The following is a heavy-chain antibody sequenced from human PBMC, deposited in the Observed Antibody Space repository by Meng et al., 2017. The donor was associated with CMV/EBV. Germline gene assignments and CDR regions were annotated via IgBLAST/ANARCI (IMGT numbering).Heavy chain of an antibody. J-gene: IGHJ5*02. CDR3: TRDAHLTTVTPNWFDP. Sequence: QVQLVASGAELGKPGASGKVSCKASGDTFTDYYMHWVRQAPGQGLEWMGCINPNSGDTNYAQKFQGRVTMTRDTSISTAYMELSRLRSDDTAVYYCTRDAHLTTVTPNWFDPWGQGTLVTVSS. CDR1: GDTFTDYY. V-gene: IGHV1-2*02. D-gene: IGHD4-17*01. CDR2: INPNSGDT.